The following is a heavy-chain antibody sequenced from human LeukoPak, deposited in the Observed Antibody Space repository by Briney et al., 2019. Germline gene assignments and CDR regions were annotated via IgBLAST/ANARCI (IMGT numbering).Heavy chain of an antibody. CDR3: ARQEYCSGGSCYTWFDP. J-gene: IGHJ5*02. V-gene: IGHV5-51*01. Sequence: GESLKISCKGSGYSITSYWIAWVRQMPGKGLEWMVMIYRADSDIRYSPSFQGQVTISADKSISTAYLQWSSLKASDTAMYYCARQEYCSGGSCYTWFDPWGQGTLVTVSS. D-gene: IGHD2-15*01. CDR1: GYSITSYW. CDR2: IYRADSDI.